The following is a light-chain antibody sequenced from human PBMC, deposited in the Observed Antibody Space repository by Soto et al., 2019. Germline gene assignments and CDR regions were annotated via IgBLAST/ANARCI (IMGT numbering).Light chain of an antibody. J-gene: IGKJ4*01. CDR2: AAS. V-gene: IGKV1-39*01. CDR1: QSISTY. CDR3: QESDAFPYT. Sequence: DIQMTQSPSSLSASVGDRVTITCRAGQSISTYLNWYQQKPGKAPNLLIYAASRLQSGVPSRFSDSGSGTDFTLTISSLQPEDFATYYCQESDAFPYTFGGGTKVDIK.